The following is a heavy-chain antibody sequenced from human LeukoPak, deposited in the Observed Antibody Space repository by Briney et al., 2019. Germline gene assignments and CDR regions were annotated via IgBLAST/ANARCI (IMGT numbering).Heavy chain of an antibody. CDR2: INPNSGGT. D-gene: IGHD2-15*01. CDR3: ARDGDFFDPGLVVAATGWFDP. J-gene: IGHJ5*02. V-gene: IGHV1-2*02. CDR1: GYTFTGYY. Sequence: ASVKVSCKASGYTFTGYYMHWVRRAPGQGLEWMGWINPNSGGTNYAQKFQGRVTMTRDTSISTAYMELSRLRSDDTAVYYCARDGDFFDPGLVVAATGWFDPWGQGTLVTVSS.